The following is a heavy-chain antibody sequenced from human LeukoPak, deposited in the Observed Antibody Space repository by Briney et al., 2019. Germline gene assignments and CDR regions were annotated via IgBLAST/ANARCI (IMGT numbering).Heavy chain of an antibody. CDR3: AELGITMIGGV. CDR2: ISSGSSYM. J-gene: IGHJ6*04. CDR1: EFTFSSYS. D-gene: IGHD3-10*02. Sequence: PGGSLRLSCAASEFTFSSYSMNWVRQVPGKGLEWVSSISSGSSYMFYADSVKGRFTTSRDNAKNSLYLQMNSLRAEDTAVYYCAELGITMIGGVWGKGTTVTISS. V-gene: IGHV3-21*01.